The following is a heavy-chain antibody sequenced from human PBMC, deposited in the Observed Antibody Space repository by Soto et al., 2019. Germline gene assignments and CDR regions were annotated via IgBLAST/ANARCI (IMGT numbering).Heavy chain of an antibody. CDR3: AFSVPQVG. CDR1: GFTFSSYG. V-gene: IGHV3-30*03. CDR2: ISYDGSNK. J-gene: IGHJ4*02. D-gene: IGHD1-26*01. Sequence: QVQLVESGGGVVQPGRSLRLSCAASGFTFSSYGMHWVRQAPGKGLEWVAVISYDGSNKYYADSVKGRFTISRDNSKNTLYLQMNSLRAEDTAVYYCAFSVPQVGWGQGTLVTVSS.